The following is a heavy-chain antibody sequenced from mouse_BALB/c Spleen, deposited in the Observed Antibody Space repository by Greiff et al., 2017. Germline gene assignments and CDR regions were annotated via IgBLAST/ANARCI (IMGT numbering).Heavy chain of an antibody. CDR1: GYSITSDYA. J-gene: IGHJ4*01. V-gene: IGHV3-2*02. Sequence: VQLKQSGPGLVKPSQSLSLSCTATGYSITSDYARYWIRQLPGDKMEWMGYISYSGSTSYNPSLKSRVSITRDTSKNQFFLQLNSVTTEDTAAYYCASERARTYSGVDYWGQGTSVTVSS. CDR3: ASERARTYSGVDY. D-gene: IGHD3-1*01. CDR2: ISYSGST.